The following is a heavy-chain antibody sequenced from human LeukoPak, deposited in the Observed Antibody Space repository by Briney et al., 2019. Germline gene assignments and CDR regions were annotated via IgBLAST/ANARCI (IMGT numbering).Heavy chain of an antibody. CDR1: GGSFSGYY. CDR3: ARGWGSSWFNWFDP. D-gene: IGHD6-13*01. J-gene: IGHJ5*02. V-gene: IGHV4-34*01. CDR2: INHSGST. Sequence: SETLSLTCAVDGGSFSGYYWSWMRQPPVKRLHWMGEINHSGSTNYNPSLKSRVTISVDTSKNQFSLKLSSVTAADTAVYYCARGWGSSWFNWFDPWGQGTLVTVSS.